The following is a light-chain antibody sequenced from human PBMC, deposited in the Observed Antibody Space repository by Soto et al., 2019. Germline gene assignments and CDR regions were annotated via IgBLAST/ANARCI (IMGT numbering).Light chain of an antibody. J-gene: IGLJ1*01. V-gene: IGLV2-14*03. Sequence: SALTLPASVSGSPGQSITMSCTGTSSDVGYYNYVSWYQLHPGKAPKLMIYDVSNRPSGISNRFSGSKSGNAASLTISGLQAEDEADYYCSSYTGSNPYVFGTGTKVTVL. CDR2: DVS. CDR1: SSDVGYYNY. CDR3: SSYTGSNPYV.